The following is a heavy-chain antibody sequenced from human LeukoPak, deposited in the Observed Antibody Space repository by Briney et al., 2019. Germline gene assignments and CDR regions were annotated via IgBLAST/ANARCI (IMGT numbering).Heavy chain of an antibody. CDR3: ARDRATSYFDY. Sequence: PGGSLRLSCAASGFTFSSYGMHWVRQAPGKGLEWVAFIWYDGSNKYYVDSVKGRFTISRDNSKNTLYLQMHSLRVKDTAVYYCARDRATSYFDYWGQGTQVTVSS. J-gene: IGHJ4*02. CDR1: GFTFSSYG. CDR2: IWYDGSNK. V-gene: IGHV3-33*01.